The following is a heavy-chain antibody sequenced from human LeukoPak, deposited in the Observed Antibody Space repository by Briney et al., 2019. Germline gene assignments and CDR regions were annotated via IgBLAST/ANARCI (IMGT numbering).Heavy chain of an antibody. CDR3: ARASSGLDY. Sequence: GGSLRLSCAASRFTFSSYDMHWVRHPTGKGLEWVSAIGSLGDTYYSGSVKGRFTISRENAKNSLYLQMNSLRAGDTAIYYCARASSGLDYWGQGSLVTVSS. J-gene: IGHJ4*02. CDR2: IGSLGDT. D-gene: IGHD3-22*01. CDR1: RFTFSSYD. V-gene: IGHV3-13*01.